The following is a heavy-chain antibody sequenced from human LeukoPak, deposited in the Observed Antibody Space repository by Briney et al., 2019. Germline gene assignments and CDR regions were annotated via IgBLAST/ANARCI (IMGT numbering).Heavy chain of an antibody. D-gene: IGHD2-15*01. CDR1: GFTFSSYW. V-gene: IGHV3-7*01. J-gene: IGHJ4*02. CDR3: ARDQAASQVYYFDY. CDR2: IKQDGSEK. Sequence: GGSLRLSCAASGFTFSSYWMSWVRRAPGKGLEWVANIKQDGSEKYYVDSVKGRFTISRDNAKNSLYLQMNSLRAEDTAVYYCARDQAASQVYYFDYWGQGTLVTVSS.